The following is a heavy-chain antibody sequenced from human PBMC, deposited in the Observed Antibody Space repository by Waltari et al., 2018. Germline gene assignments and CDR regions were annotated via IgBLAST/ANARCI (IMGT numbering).Heavy chain of an antibody. J-gene: IGHJ1*01. CDR1: GYTFTSYA. CDR3: ARRGYSYGFFQH. CDR2: INAGNGNT. V-gene: IGHV1-3*01. Sequence: QVQLVQSGAEVKKPGASVKVSCKASGYTFTSYAMHWVRQAPGQRLEWMGWINAGNGNTKYSQKFQGRGTITRDTSASTAYMELSSLRSEDTAVYYCARRGYSYGFFQHWGQGTLVTVSS. D-gene: IGHD5-18*01.